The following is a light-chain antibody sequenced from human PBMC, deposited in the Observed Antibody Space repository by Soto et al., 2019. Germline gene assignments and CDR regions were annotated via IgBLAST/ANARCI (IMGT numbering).Light chain of an antibody. Sequence: IVMTQSPATLSVSPGERATLSCRASQSVATNLAWYQQKPGQAPRLLIHSASTSATGVPARFSGSGSGTEFTLTISSLQSEDFAVYYCQHHNYWYSFGQGTNLEIK. CDR1: QSVATN. V-gene: IGKV3-15*01. CDR3: QHHNYWYS. J-gene: IGKJ2*01. CDR2: SAS.